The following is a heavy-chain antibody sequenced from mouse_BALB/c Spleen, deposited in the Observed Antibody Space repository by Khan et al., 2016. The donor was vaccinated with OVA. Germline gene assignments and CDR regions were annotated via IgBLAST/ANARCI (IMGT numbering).Heavy chain of an antibody. Sequence: EVQVVESGGDLVKPGGSLKLSCAASGFTFSTYGMSWVRQTPDKRLEWVATVSTGGSYTYYPDSVKGRFTISRDNAKHTLYLQMSSLTSEDTAMFYCTRRAYYYDSEGFAYWGQGTLVTVSA. CDR2: VSTGGSYT. CDR3: TRRAYYYDSEGFAY. D-gene: IGHD1-1*01. CDR1: GFTFSTYG. V-gene: IGHV5-6*01. J-gene: IGHJ3*01.